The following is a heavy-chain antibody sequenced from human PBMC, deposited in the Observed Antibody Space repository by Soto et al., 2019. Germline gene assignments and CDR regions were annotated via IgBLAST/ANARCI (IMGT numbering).Heavy chain of an antibody. V-gene: IGHV1-2*04. Sequence: QVQLVQSGAEVKKPGASVKVSCKASGYTFTGYYMHWVRQAPGQGLEWMGWINPNSGGTNYAQKFQGWVTMTRDTSISTSYMELSRLRSDDTAVYYCARQGLRYYYYYGMDVWGQGTTVTVSS. J-gene: IGHJ6*02. CDR2: INPNSGGT. CDR3: ARQGLRYYYYYGMDV. CDR1: GYTFTGYY.